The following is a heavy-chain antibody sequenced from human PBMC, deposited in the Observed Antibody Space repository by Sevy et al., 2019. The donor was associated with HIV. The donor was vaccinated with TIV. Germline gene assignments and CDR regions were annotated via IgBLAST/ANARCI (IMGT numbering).Heavy chain of an antibody. Sequence: GGSLRLSCAASGFTFDDYAMHWVRQAPGKGLEWVSGISWNSGSIGYADSVKGQFTISRDNAKNSLYLQMNSLRAEDTALYYCAADYGSGSQFDYWGQRTLVTDSS. D-gene: IGHD3-10*01. V-gene: IGHV3-9*01. CDR1: GFTFDDYA. CDR2: ISWNSGSI. J-gene: IGHJ4*02. CDR3: AADYGSGSQFDY.